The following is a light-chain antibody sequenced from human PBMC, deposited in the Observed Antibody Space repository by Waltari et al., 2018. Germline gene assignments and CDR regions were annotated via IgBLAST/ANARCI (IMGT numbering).Light chain of an antibody. CDR3: QQYYSTPYT. J-gene: IGKJ2*01. CDR2: KVS. Sequence: DVVMTQSPLSLPVTLGQPASISCRSSQSLAYSDGNSYLNWFQQRPGQSPRRLIYKVSNRDSGVPDRFSGSGSGTDFTLKISRVEAEDVGVYYCQQYYSTPYTFGQGTKLDIK. CDR1: QSLAYSDGNSY. V-gene: IGKV2-30*01.